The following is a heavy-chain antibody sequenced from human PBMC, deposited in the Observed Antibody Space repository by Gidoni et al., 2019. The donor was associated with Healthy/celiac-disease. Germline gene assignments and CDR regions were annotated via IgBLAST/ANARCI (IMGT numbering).Heavy chain of an antibody. D-gene: IGHD5-18*01. CDR3: ARRKKFGYSYEFDY. CDR2: IYYSGST. J-gene: IGHJ4*02. V-gene: IGHV4-59*08. Sequence: QVQLQESGPGLVKPSETLSLTCTVSGGSISSYYWSWIRQPPGQGLGWIGYIYYSGSTNYNPSLKRRGTISVDTSKNQFSLKLSSVTAADTAVYYCARRKKFGYSYEFDYWGQGTLVTVSS. CDR1: GGSISSYY.